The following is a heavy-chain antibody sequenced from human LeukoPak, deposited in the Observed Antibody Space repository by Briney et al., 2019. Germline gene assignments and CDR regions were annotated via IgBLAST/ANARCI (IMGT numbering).Heavy chain of an antibody. CDR1: GFTVSSNY. CDR2: IYSGGSI. CDR3: AKIFHTDGYYLGEHLFDA. D-gene: IGHD3-22*01. J-gene: IGHJ5*02. Sequence: GGSLRLSCAASGFTVSSNYMSWVRQAPGKGLEWVSVIYSGGSIYYADSVKGRFTISRHNSKNTLYLQMNSLRAEDTAIYYCAKIFHTDGYYLGEHLFDAWGQGTLVTVSS. V-gene: IGHV3-53*01.